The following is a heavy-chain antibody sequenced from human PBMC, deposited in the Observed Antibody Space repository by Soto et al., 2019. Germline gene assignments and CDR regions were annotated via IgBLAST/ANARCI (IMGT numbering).Heavy chain of an antibody. CDR2: IYYSGST. CDR1: GGSISSSSYY. V-gene: IGHV4-39*01. CDR3: ASEAKLTYYYFDY. D-gene: IGHD3-9*01. J-gene: IGHJ4*02. Sequence: QLQLQESGPGLVKPSETLSLTCTVSGGSISSSSYYWGWIRQPPGKGLEWIGSIYYSGSTYYNPYRKSRVTISVDTSKNQFSLKLSSVTAADTAVYYCASEAKLTYYYFDYWGQGTLVTVSS.